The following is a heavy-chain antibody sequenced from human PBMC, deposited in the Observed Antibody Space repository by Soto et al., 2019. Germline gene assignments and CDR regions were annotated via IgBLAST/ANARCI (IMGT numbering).Heavy chain of an antibody. J-gene: IGHJ6*02. CDR1: GFTFSSYS. Sequence: EVQVVETGGGLVKPGGSLRLSCAASGFTFSSYSMNWVRQAPGKGLEWVSSISSSSSYIYYAASVKGRFPISRDNAKNSLYLQMNSLRAEDTAVYYCARDGAAAGTNYYYYGMDVWGQGTTVTVSS. CDR2: ISSSSSYI. D-gene: IGHD6-13*01. CDR3: ARDGAAAGTNYYYYGMDV. V-gene: IGHV3-21*01.